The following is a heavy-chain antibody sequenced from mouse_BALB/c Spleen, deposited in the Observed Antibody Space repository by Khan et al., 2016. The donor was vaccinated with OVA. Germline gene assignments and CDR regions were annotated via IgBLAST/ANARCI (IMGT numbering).Heavy chain of an antibody. V-gene: IGHV2-9*02. CDR3: AGLEDI. D-gene: IGHD1-3*01. CDR2: ILAGGST. Sequence: QVQLKESGPGLVAPSQSLSITCTVSGFSLTSYGVHWVRQPPGKGLEWRGVILAGGSTNYNSALMSRLSISKDNSKSQVFLKMNSLQTDDTAMYYCAGLEDIWGQGTTLTVAS. CDR1: GFSLTSYG. J-gene: IGHJ2*01.